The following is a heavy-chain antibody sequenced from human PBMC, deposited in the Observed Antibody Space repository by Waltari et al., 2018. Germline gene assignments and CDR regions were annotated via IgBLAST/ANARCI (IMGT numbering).Heavy chain of an antibody. CDR3: ARPTTRLYSSSWYFDY. D-gene: IGHD6-13*01. CDR2: IYHSGST. J-gene: IGHJ4*02. CDR1: GYSISSGYY. V-gene: IGHV4-38-2*01. Sequence: QVQLQESGPGLVKPSETLSLTCAVSGYSISSGYYWGWIRQPPGKGLEWIGSIYHSGSTYYNPSLKSRVTISVDTSKNQFSLKLSSVTAADTAVYYCARPTTRLYSSSWYFDYWGQGTLVTVSS.